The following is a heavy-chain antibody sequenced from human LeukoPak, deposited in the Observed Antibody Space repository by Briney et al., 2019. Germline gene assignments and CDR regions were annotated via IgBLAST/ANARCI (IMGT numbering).Heavy chain of an antibody. V-gene: IGHV3-21*01. J-gene: IGHJ4*02. CDR3: ARAPTGVLGPTPAGY. D-gene: IGHD1-26*01. CDR2: ISSSSSYI. Sequence: GGSLRLSCAASGFTFSSYSMHWVRQAPGKGLEWVSSISSSSSYIFYADSMKGRFTISRNNAENSLYQQMSSLRAEDTAVYYCARAPTGVLGPTPAGYWGQGTLVTVSS. CDR1: GFTFSSYS.